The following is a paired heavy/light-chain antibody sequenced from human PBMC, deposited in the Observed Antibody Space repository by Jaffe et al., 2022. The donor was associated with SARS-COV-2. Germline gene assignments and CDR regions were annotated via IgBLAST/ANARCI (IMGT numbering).Light chain of an antibody. Sequence: DIQMTQSPSSLSASVGDRVTITCQASQGVTKYLNWYQHKPGKAPTLLIYDVSNLGTGVPPRFSGGGSGTHFTFTISSLQPADFATYYCQQYQDLPFTFGPGTRVDFK. V-gene: IGKV1-33*01. J-gene: IGKJ3*01. CDR2: DVS. CDR3: QQYQDLPFT. CDR1: QGVTKY.
Heavy chain of an antibody. V-gene: IGHV3-15*01. CDR1: GFTFSNAW. Sequence: EVYLVESGGGVVKPGGSLRLSCTGSGFTFSNAWMNWVRQAPGKGLEWIGRVKSKSVGGTINYAAPVEGRFFISRDDSKNTLYLQMDNLKTEDTGIYSCTTLPGGYEGYWGQGTLVTVSS. CDR3: TTLPGGYEGY. CDR2: VKSKSVGGTI. D-gene: IGHD5-12*01. J-gene: IGHJ4*02.